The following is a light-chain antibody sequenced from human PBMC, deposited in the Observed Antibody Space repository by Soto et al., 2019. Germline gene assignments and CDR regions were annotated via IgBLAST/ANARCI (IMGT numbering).Light chain of an antibody. J-gene: IGLJ1*01. CDR1: SSDVGGYKF. V-gene: IGLV2-14*03. Sequence: QSALTQPASVSGSPGQSITISCTGTSSDVGGYKFVSWYQQHPGKAPKLMIYDVANRPSGVSSRFSGSKSGNTASLTISGLQAEDEADYYCSSLTGSNTFVFGTGTKLTVL. CDR2: DVA. CDR3: SSLTGSNTFV.